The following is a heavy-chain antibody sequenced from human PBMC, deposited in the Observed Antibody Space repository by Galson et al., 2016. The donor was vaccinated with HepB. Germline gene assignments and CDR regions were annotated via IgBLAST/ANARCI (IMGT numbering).Heavy chain of an antibody. V-gene: IGHV3-33*01. CDR3: AREVGYCTSTSCEGHMDV. J-gene: IGHJ6*03. D-gene: IGHD2-2*01. Sequence: SLRLSCAASGLTFGRYAMHWVRQAPGKGLEWVAVIWYDGSNKYYADSVKGRFTISRDNSKNTLYLQMNSLRAEDTAVYYCAREVGYCTSTSCEGHMDVWGKGTTVTVSS. CDR2: IWYDGSNK. CDR1: GLTFGRYA.